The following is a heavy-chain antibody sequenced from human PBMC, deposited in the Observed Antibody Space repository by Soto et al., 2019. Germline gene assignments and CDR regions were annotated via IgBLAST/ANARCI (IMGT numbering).Heavy chain of an antibody. Sequence: GGSLRLSCAASGFTFTSYTMNWVRQSPGKGLEWVSSISSSSDYIYYADSMKGRVTISRDNAKNSLFLDMNSLTGEDTAVYYCARARVYATGPLDFWGQGTLVTVSS. J-gene: IGHJ4*02. D-gene: IGHD6-13*01. V-gene: IGHV3-21*06. CDR2: ISSSSDYI. CDR3: ARARVYATGPLDF. CDR1: GFTFTSYT.